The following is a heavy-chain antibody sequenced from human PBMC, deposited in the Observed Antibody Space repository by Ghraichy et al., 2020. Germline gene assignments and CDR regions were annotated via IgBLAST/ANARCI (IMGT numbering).Heavy chain of an antibody. J-gene: IGHJ4*02. CDR3: ARSYYYDSSGDFDY. Sequence: ETLSLTCAVYGGSFSGYYWSWIRQPPGKGLEWIGEINHSGSTNYNPSLKSRVTISVDTSKNQFSLKLSSVTAADTAVYYCARSYYYDSSGDFDYWGQGTLVTVSS. CDR1: GGSFSGYY. V-gene: IGHV4-34*01. D-gene: IGHD3-22*01. CDR2: INHSGST.